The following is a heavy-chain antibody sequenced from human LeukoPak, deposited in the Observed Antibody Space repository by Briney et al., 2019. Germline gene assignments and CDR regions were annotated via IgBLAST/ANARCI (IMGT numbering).Heavy chain of an antibody. CDR1: GFTFSSYG. CDR2: ISGSGGST. J-gene: IGHJ3*02. Sequence: GGTLRLSCAASGFTFSSYGMSWVRQAPGKGLEWVSAISGSGGSTYYADSVKGRFTISRDNSKNTLYLQMNSLRAEDTAVYYCAKEYYDGDAFDIWGQGTMVTVSS. V-gene: IGHV3-23*01. D-gene: IGHD3-22*01. CDR3: AKEYYDGDAFDI.